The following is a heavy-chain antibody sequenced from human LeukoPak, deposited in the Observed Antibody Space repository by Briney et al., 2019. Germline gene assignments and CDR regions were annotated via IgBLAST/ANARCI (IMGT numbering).Heavy chain of an antibody. CDR1: GFTFSSYW. CDR2: IKQDGSEK. J-gene: IGHJ4*02. D-gene: IGHD4-23*01. V-gene: IGHV3-7*05. Sequence: PGGSLRLSCAAPGFTFSSYWMSWVRQAPGKGLEWVANIKQDGSEKYYVDSVKGRFTISRDNAKNSLYVQMNSLRAEDTAVYYCARLPAGGKPSFDYWGQGTLVTVSS. CDR3: ARLPAGGKPSFDY.